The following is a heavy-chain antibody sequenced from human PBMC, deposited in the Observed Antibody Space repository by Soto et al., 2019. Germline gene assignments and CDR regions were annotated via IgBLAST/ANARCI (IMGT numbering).Heavy chain of an antibody. V-gene: IGHV1-69*13. J-gene: IGHJ1*01. CDR2: IIPIFGTA. CDR1: GSTFSSYA. Sequence: SVKVSCKASGSTFSSYAISWVRQAPGQGLEWMGGIIPIFGTANYAQKFQGRVTITADESTSTAYMELSSLRSEDTAVYYCASGGVFLAYCGGDCYPPPGEYFQHWGQGTLVTVSS. D-gene: IGHD2-21*02. CDR3: ASGGVFLAYCGGDCYPPPGEYFQH.